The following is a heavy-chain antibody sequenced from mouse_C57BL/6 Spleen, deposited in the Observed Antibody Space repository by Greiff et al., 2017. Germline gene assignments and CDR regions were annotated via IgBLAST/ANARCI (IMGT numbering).Heavy chain of an antibody. J-gene: IGHJ2*01. CDR3: ARAYSGYLDY. D-gene: IGHD1-1*01. CDR2: ISSGGSYT. V-gene: IGHV5-6*02. CDR1: GFTFSSYG. Sequence: EVKLVESGGDLVKPGGSLKLSCAASGFTFSSYGMSWVRQTPDKRLEWVATISSGGSYTYYPDSVKGRFTISRDNAKNTLYLQMSSLKSEDTAMYYCARAYSGYLDYWGKGTTLTVSS.